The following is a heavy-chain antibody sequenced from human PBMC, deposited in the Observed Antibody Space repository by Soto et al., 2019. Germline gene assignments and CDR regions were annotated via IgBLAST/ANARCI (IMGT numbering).Heavy chain of an antibody. V-gene: IGHV3-30*18. CDR3: AKSPPAVAGYFDY. D-gene: IGHD6-19*01. Sequence: QVQLVESGGGVVQPGRSLRLSCAASGFTFSSSGMHWVRQAPGKGLEWVAVTSFDGSSGYYADSVRGRFTISRDNSNNTLYLQMNCLRAEDTAVYYCAKSPPAVAGYFDYWGQGTLVTVSS. CDR1: GFTFSSSG. J-gene: IGHJ4*02. CDR2: TSFDGSSG.